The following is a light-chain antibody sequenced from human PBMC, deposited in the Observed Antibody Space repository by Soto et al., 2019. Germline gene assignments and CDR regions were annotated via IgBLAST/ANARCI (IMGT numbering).Light chain of an antibody. J-gene: IGKJ5*01. V-gene: IGKV3-20*01. CDR1: ESISSY. CDR2: DAS. CDR3: QQYGSSLIT. Sequence: IVLTQSPATLSSSQGQSATLSCTASESISSYLAWYQQKPGQAPRLFIYDASSRATGIPARFSGSGSGTDFTLTSSRLEPEDFAVYYCQQYGSSLITFGQGTRLDIK.